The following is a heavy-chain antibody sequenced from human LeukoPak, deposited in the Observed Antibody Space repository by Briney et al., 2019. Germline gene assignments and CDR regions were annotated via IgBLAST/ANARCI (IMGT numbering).Heavy chain of an antibody. D-gene: IGHD1-26*01. V-gene: IGHV3-7*01. J-gene: IGHJ4*02. CDR1: GFPFDVQT. CDR2: MREDGTEI. CDR3: ARGGATRGRFEN. Sequence: GGSLRLSCAASGFPFDVQTMSWVRQAPGKGLDWVASMREDGTEIHYVDSVKGRFTISRDNSKNALYLQMNSLRGEDTAVYHCARGGATRGRFENWGQGTLVTVSS.